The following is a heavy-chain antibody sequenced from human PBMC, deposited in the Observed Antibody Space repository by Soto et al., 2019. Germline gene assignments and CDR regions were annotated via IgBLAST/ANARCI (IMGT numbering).Heavy chain of an antibody. CDR2: ISAYNGNT. Sequence: ASVKVSCKASGYTFTSYCISWVRHAPGQGLEWMGWISAYNGNTNYAQKLQGRVTMTTDTSTSTAYMELRSLRSDDTAVYYCARDVIFGRYGMDVWGQGTTVTVSS. CDR3: ARDVIFGRYGMDV. V-gene: IGHV1-18*01. D-gene: IGHD3-3*01. J-gene: IGHJ6*02. CDR1: GYTFTSYC.